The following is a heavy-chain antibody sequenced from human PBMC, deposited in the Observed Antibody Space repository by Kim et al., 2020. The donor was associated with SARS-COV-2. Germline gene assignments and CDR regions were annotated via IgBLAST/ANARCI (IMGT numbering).Heavy chain of an antibody. Sequence: SVKVSCKASGGTFSSYAISWVRQAPGQGLEWMGGIIPIFGTANYAQKFQGRVTITADESTSTAYMELSSLRSEDTAVYYCARDLGYDSSGYLGFDYWGQGTLVTVSS. CDR1: GGTFSSYA. D-gene: IGHD3-22*01. CDR2: IIPIFGTA. J-gene: IGHJ4*02. V-gene: IGHV1-69*13. CDR3: ARDLGYDSSGYLGFDY.